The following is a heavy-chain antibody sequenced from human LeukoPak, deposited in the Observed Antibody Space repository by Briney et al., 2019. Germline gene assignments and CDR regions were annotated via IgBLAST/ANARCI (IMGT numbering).Heavy chain of an antibody. D-gene: IGHD3-16*02. J-gene: IGHJ5*02. CDR1: GGTFGSYA. V-gene: IGHV1-69*06. CDR2: IIPIFGTA. Sequence: ASVKVSCKASGGTFGSYAISWVRQAPGQGLEWMGGIIPIFGTANYAQKFQGRVTITADKSTSTAYMELCSLRSEDTAVYYCARVVSPDYDCVWGSYRGNWFDPWGQGTLVTVSS. CDR3: ARVVSPDYDCVWGSYRGNWFDP.